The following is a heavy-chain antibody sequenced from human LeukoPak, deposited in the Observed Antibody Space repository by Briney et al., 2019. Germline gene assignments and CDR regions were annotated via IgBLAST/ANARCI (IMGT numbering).Heavy chain of an antibody. J-gene: IGHJ4*02. CDR2: IIPIFGTA. CDR1: GGTFSSYA. CDR3: ANSGAPTAEYYYDSSGYYFDY. D-gene: IGHD3-22*01. V-gene: IGHV1-69*05. Sequence: ASVKVSCKASGGTFSSYATSWVRQAPGQGLEWMGGIIPIFGTANYAQKFQGRATITTDESTSTAYMELSSLRSEDTAVYYCANSGAPTAEYYYDSSGYYFDYWGQGTLVTVSS.